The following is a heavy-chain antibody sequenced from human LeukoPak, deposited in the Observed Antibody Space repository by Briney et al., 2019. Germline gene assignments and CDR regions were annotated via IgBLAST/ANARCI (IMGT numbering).Heavy chain of an antibody. J-gene: IGHJ4*02. Sequence: GGSLRLSCAASGFTFDYYAMHWVRHAPGKGLERVSLISRDGGSTYYADSVKGRFTISRDNSKNSLYLQMNSLRTEDTALYYCAKDIGEQWFFDYWGQGTLVTVSP. CDR3: AKDIGEQWFFDY. CDR2: ISRDGGST. V-gene: IGHV3-43*02. CDR1: GFTFDYYA. D-gene: IGHD3-10*01.